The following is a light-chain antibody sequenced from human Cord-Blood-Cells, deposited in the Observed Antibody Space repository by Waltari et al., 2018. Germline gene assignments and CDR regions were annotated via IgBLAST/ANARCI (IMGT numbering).Light chain of an antibody. Sequence: QFGLTQPAPGAGPPGPAIPIPCPGTSPDVGGFNLVSWYQHHPGKAPQTMIYEGSKRPSGVSNRFSGSKSGNTASLTISGLQAEDEADYYCCSYAGSWVFGGGTKLTVL. V-gene: IGLV2-23*01. CDR2: EGS. CDR1: SPDVGGFNL. J-gene: IGLJ3*02. CDR3: CSYAGSWV.